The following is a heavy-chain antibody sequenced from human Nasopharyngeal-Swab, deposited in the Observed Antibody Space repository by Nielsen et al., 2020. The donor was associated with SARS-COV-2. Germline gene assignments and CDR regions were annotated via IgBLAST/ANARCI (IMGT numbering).Heavy chain of an antibody. D-gene: IGHD3-10*01. V-gene: IGHV4-34*01. Sequence: WIRQPPGKGLEWIGEINHSGSTNYNPSLKSRVTISVDTSKNQFSLKLSSVTAADTAVYYCAREDAVQGVINYYYYMDVWAKGPRSPSP. CDR2: INHSGST. J-gene: IGHJ6*03. CDR3: AREDAVQGVINYYYYMDV.